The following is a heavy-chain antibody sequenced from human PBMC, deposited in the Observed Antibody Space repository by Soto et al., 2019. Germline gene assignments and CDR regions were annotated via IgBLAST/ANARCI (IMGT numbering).Heavy chain of an antibody. CDR2: IIPIFGTA. CDR3: ARAKNYYDCSGLGY. D-gene: IGHD3-22*01. J-gene: IGHJ4*02. V-gene: IGHV1-69*01. Sequence: QVQLVQSGAEVKKPGSSVKVSCKASGGTFSSYAISWVRQAPGQGLEWMGGIIPIFGTANYAQKFQGRVTLTADESTSTDYMELSSLRSEDTAVYYCARAKNYYDCSGLGYWGQGTLVTVSS. CDR1: GGTFSSYA.